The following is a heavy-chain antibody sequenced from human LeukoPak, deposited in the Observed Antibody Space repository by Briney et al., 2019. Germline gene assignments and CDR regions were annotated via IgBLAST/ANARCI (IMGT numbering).Heavy chain of an antibody. V-gene: IGHV1-46*01. Sequence: ASVKVSCKASGYTFTSYCMHWVRQAPGQGLEWMGIINPSGGSTSYAQKFQGRVTITRDTSASTAYMELSSLRSEDTAVYYCAREMEPGSYYNHRYYYYGMDVWGQGTTVTVSS. D-gene: IGHD3-10*01. CDR2: INPSGGST. CDR1: GYTFTSYC. J-gene: IGHJ6*02. CDR3: AREMEPGSYYNHRYYYYGMDV.